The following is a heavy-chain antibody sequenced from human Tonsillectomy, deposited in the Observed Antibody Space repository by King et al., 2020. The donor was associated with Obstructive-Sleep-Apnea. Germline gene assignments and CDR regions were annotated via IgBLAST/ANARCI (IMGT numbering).Heavy chain of an antibody. V-gene: IGHV1-18*01. CDR2: ISAYSGNT. CDR3: ARDQSREVPDY. CDR1: GYTFSTYG. J-gene: IGHJ4*02. D-gene: IGHD1-26*01. Sequence: HVQLVESGAEVKKPGASVKVSCKASGYTFSTYGITWVRQAPGQGLEWMGWISAYSGNTDYAQNLQGRVTMTTDTSTSTAYMELRSLRSDDTAVYYCARDQSREVPDYWGQGTLVTVSS.